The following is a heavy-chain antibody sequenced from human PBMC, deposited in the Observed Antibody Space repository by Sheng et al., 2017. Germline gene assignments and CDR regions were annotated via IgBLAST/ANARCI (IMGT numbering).Heavy chain of an antibody. CDR2: SIIVGA. Sequence: QLQLQESGPGLVKPSETLSLTCTVSGGSISSSSYYWGWIRQPPGRGWSGLGVSIIVGALLQPVPQESSHHIPVDTSKNQFSLKLTSVTAADTAVFYCARLSTDCILWCHGVYYFGLLGPGNPGHRLL. CDR3: ARLSTDCILWCHGVYYFGL. CDR1: GGSISSSSYY. J-gene: IGHJ4*02. V-gene: IGHV4-39*01. D-gene: IGHD2-21*01.